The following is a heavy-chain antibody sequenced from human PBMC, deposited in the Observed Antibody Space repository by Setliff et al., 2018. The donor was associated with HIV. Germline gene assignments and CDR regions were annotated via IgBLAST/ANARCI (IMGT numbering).Heavy chain of an antibody. J-gene: IGHJ6*03. CDR1: GYIFTDYW. D-gene: IGHD2-21*01. CDR2: IYPGDSDT. V-gene: IGHV5-51*01. CDR3: ARAPRSPLRWRDNLLSSSSFFMDV. Sequence: PGESLTISCGASGYIFTDYWIGWVRQMPGKGLEWMGIIYPGDSDTRYSPSFQGQVTFSADKSISAVYLQWDSLKASDSAIYYCARAPRSPLRWRDNLLSSSSFFMDVWGKGTTVTVSS.